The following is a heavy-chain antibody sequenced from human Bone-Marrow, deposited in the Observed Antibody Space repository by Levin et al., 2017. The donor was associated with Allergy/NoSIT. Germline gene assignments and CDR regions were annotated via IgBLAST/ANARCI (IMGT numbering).Heavy chain of an antibody. J-gene: IGHJ4*02. CDR2: IYWDDDR. CDR1: GFSLSTSGVG. Sequence: SGPTLVKPTQTLTLTCTFSGFSLSTSGVGVGWFRQLPGKALEWLALIYWDDDRHYSPSLESRLTVTRDPSRNQVVLPLHNMDPVDADTYYWSHRLGTGTYSTFDYWGQGTLVTVSS. V-gene: IGHV2-5*02. CDR3: SHRLGTGTYSTFDY. D-gene: IGHD6-13*01.